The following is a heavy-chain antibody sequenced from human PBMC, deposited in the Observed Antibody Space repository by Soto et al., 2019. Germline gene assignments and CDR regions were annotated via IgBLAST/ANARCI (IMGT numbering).Heavy chain of an antibody. J-gene: IGHJ4*02. CDR2: GSYSGST. CDR3: ARGATVTQYDY. Sequence: SETLSLTCTVSGVSFSSGSFYWAWIRQPPGKGLEWIGFGSYSGSTNYKPSPKSRVTISVDTSRSQISLKVSSLTAADTAVYYCARGATVTQYDYWGQGTLVTVSS. CDR1: GVSFSSGSFY. D-gene: IGHD4-17*01. V-gene: IGHV4-61*01.